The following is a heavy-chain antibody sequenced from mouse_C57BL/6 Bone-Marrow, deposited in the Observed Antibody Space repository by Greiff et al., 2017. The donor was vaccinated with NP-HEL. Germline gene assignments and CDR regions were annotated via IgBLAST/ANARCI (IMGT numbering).Heavy chain of an antibody. CDR1: GFTFSDFY. Sequence: EVQLVESGGGLVQSGRSLRLSCATSGFTFSDFYMEWVRQAPGKGLEWIAASRNKANDYTTEYNASVKGRFIVSRDTAQSILYLQMNALRAEDTAIYYCARDGYDFYAMDYWGQGTSVTVSS. J-gene: IGHJ4*01. CDR3: ARDGYDFYAMDY. V-gene: IGHV7-1*01. CDR2: SRNKANDYTT. D-gene: IGHD1-1*02.